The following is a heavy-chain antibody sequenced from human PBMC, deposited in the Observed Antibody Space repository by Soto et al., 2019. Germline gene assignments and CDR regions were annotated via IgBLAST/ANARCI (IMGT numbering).Heavy chain of an antibody. CDR2: IYSGGST. V-gene: IGHV3-53*01. D-gene: IGHD6-19*01. Sequence: GGSLRLSCAASGFTVISNYMSWVRQAPGKGLEWVSVIYSGGSTYYADSVKGRFTISRDNSKNTLYLQMNSLRAEDTAVYYCARVRLDDAFDIWGQGTMVTVSS. J-gene: IGHJ3*02. CDR1: GFTVISNY. CDR3: ARVRLDDAFDI.